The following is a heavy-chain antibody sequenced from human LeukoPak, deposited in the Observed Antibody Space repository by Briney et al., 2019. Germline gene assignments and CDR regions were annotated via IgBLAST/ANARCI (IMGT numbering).Heavy chain of an antibody. CDR3: ARRGSSSIDY. D-gene: IGHD6-6*01. CDR1: GYSFTSYW. Sequence: GESLKIPCKGSGYSFTSYWTGWVRQLPGKGLGGLGIIYPVVVDTTYSPSFRGEATISDAKSIRPAYLQWSSLKATDTAIYSCARRGSSSIDYWGQGALVTVSS. J-gene: IGHJ4*02. V-gene: IGHV5-51*01. CDR2: IYPVVVDT.